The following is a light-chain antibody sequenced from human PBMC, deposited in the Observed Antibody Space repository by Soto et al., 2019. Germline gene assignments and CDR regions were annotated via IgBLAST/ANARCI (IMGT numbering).Light chain of an antibody. V-gene: IGKV1-39*01. CDR1: QSISSY. Sequence: DIQMTQSPSSLSASVGDRVTITCRASQSISSYLNWHQQKPGKAPKLLIYAASSLQSGVPSRFSGSRPGTDFTLIISSLQPEDFATYYCQHSYSTPYTFGQGTKLEIK. CDR2: AAS. CDR3: QHSYSTPYT. J-gene: IGKJ2*01.